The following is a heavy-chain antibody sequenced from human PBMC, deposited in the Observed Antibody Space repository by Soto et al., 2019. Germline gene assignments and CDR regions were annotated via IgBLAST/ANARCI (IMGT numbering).Heavy chain of an antibody. CDR2: INHSGST. CDR1: GGSFSDYF. J-gene: IGHJ6*02. D-gene: IGHD6-6*01. CDR3: AGREFASSSFHYYYYAVDV. Sequence: SETLSLTCAVYGGSFSDYFWTWIRQPPGKGLEWIGEINHSGSTNFNPSLKSRVAISADTSRNQFSLRVTSVTAADTAVYYCAGREFASSSFHYYYYAVDVWGQGATVTVSS. V-gene: IGHV4-34*01.